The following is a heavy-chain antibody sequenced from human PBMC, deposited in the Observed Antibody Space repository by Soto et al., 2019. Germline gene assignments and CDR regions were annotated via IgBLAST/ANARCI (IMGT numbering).Heavy chain of an antibody. CDR1: GFSLPTSGAG. CDR2: ISWKDDK. D-gene: IGHD3-10*01. CDR3: AHRYGGNYYGWYFDS. J-gene: IGHJ4*02. V-gene: IGHV2-5*01. Sequence: YGPTLVNPTQTLTMTCTYTGFSLPTSGAGVGWIRQPPGKALEWLALISWKDDKRYNPGLEGRLPITKDTSKKHVIVTLTSIVPVDTATYFCAHRYGGNYYGWYFDSWGQ.